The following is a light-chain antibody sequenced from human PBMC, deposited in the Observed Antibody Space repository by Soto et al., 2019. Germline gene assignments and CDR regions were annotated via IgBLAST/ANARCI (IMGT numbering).Light chain of an antibody. V-gene: IGKV3-11*01. J-gene: IGKJ5*01. CDR1: RSVSRY. Sequence: EIALTQSPATLSLSPGERATLSCRASRSVSRYLAWYQQKPGQAPRLLIYDASNRATGIPARFSGSGSGTDFTLTISSLEPEDFAVYYCQQRSNWPPITFGQGTRLEI. CDR3: QQRSNWPPIT. CDR2: DAS.